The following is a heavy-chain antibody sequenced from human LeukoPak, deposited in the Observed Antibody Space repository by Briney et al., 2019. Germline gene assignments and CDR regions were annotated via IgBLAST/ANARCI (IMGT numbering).Heavy chain of an antibody. CDR2: IYYSGST. V-gene: IGHV4-59*01. J-gene: IGHJ5*02. Sequence: PSETLSLTCTVSGGSISSYYWSWIRQPPGKGLEWIGYIYYSGSTNYNPSLKSRVTISVDTSKNQFSLKLSSVTAADTAVYYCGKIPYYHWFDPWGQGTLVTVSS. D-gene: IGHD3-3*02. CDR1: GGSISSYY. CDR3: GKIPYYHWFDP.